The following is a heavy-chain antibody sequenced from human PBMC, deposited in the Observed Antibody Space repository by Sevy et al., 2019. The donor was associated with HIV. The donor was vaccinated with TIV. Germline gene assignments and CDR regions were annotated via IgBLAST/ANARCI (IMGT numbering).Heavy chain of an antibody. J-gene: IGHJ4*02. CDR2: ISSSSSYI. D-gene: IGHD2-8*01. V-gene: IGHV3-21*01. CDR1: GFTFSSYS. CDR3: ARVSYCTNGVCFYGPFDY. Sequence: GGSLRLSCAASGFTFSSYSMNWVRQAPGKGLEWVSSISSSSSYIYYADSVKGRFTISRDNAKNSLYLQMNSLRAEGTAVYYCARVSYCTNGVCFYGPFDYWGQGTLVTVSS.